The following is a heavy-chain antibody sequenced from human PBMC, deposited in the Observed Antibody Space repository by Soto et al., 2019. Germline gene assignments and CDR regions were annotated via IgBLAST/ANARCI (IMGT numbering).Heavy chain of an antibody. CDR1: GGTFSSYA. Sequence: ASVKVSCKASGGTFSSYAISWVRQAPGQGLEWMGGIIPIFGTANYAQKFQGRVTITADESTSTAYMELSSLRSEDTAVYYCATKRGRWRSSSWQDYYGMDVWGQGTTVTVSS. D-gene: IGHD6-13*01. J-gene: IGHJ6*02. V-gene: IGHV1-69*13. CDR3: ATKRGRWRSSSWQDYYGMDV. CDR2: IIPIFGTA.